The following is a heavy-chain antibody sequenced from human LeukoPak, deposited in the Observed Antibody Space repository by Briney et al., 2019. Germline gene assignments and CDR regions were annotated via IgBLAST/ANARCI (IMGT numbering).Heavy chain of an antibody. CDR1: GFTFSSYS. CDR2: ISSSSSYI. D-gene: IGHD3-3*01. CDR3: AKGGRFLEWLSGPYYFDY. Sequence: GGSLRLSCAASGFTFSSYSMNWVRQAPGKGLEWVSSISSSSSYIYYADSVKGRFTISRDNAKNSLYLQMNSLRAEDTAVYYCAKGGRFLEWLSGPYYFDYWGQGTLVTVSS. V-gene: IGHV3-21*01. J-gene: IGHJ4*02.